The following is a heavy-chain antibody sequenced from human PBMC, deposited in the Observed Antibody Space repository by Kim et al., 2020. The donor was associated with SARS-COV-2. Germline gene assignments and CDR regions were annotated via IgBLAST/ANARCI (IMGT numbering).Heavy chain of an antibody. D-gene: IGHD3-3*01. CDR1: GYDFTSYA. Sequence: ASVKVSCKASGYDFTSYAIHWVRQAPGQSLEWMGWINVGNGNTKYAPKFQGRVLITRDTSARIAYMELSSLTSEDTAVYYCAREGSGFDFWSGTPDYWGQGTLVTVSS. V-gene: IGHV1-3*01. CDR2: INVGNGNT. J-gene: IGHJ4*02. CDR3: AREGSGFDFWSGTPDY.